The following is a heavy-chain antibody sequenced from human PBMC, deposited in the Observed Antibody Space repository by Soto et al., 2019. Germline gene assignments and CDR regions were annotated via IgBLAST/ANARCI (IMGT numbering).Heavy chain of an antibody. CDR3: AHRALYSSSYWDGGYFDF. V-gene: IGHV2-5*02. J-gene: IGHJ4*02. CDR1: GFSLYTSGVG. CDR2: IYWDDDK. Sequence: QITLKESGPTRVKPTQTLTLTCTFSGFSLYTSGVGVGWIRQPPGKALEWLVVIYWDDDKRYSPSLKNRLTITKDTSNNQVVLTMTNMDPEDTATYYGAHRALYSSSYWDGGYFDFWGPGAQVTVSS. D-gene: IGHD2-15*01.